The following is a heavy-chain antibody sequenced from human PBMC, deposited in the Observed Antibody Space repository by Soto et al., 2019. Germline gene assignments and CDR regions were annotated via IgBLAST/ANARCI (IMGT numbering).Heavy chain of an antibody. CDR3: ARVGHWLPYYYDTSPYIFQFSLDP. J-gene: IGHJ5*02. CDR1: GYSISSGYY. Sequence: PSETLSLTCAVSGYSISSGYYSGWLRQPPGKGLEWIGSIYHGGSTYYNPSLNSRVTLSIDMTNNNVSLILNSVTAADTAAYYCARVGHWLPYYYDTSPYIFQFSLDPWGQGTLVTVSS. V-gene: IGHV4-38-2*01. CDR2: IYHGGST. D-gene: IGHD3-22*01.